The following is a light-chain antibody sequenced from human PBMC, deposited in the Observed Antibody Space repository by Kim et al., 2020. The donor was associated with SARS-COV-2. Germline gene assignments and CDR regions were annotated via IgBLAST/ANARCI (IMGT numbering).Light chain of an antibody. J-gene: IGKJ4*01. CDR1: QTIGND. CDR3: QQRAKWMT. V-gene: IGKV3-11*01. Sequence: SLSPGERATLSCRASQTIGNDLAWYQQKPGQPPRLLIYDASNRATGIPVRFSGSGSGTDFTLTISSLEPEDSAVYFCQQRAKWMTFGGGTKVDIK. CDR2: DAS.